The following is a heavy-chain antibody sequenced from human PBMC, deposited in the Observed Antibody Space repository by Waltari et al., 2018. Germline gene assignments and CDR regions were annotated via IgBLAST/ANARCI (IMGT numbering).Heavy chain of an antibody. CDR1: GYSISSGYY. V-gene: IGHV4-38-2*01. D-gene: IGHD3-3*01. J-gene: IGHJ6*03. CDR2: IYHSGSP. CDR3: ARPLYDPFYYMDV. Sequence: QVQLQESGPGLVKPSETLSLTCAVSGYSISSGYYWGWIRQPPGKGLEWIGSIYHSGSPYYNPSLKSRVTISVDTSKNQFSLKLSSVTATDTAVYYCARPLYDPFYYMDVWGKGTTVTVSS.